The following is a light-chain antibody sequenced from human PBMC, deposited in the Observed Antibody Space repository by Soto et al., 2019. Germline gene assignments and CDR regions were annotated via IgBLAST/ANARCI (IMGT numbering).Light chain of an antibody. CDR3: QQSYR. CDR2: AAS. Sequence: DIQMTQSPSSLSASVGDRVTITCRASQNFSSYLNWYQHKPGKAPKVLIYAASSLQSGVPSRFSGSGSGTDFTLTINSLQPEDFATYYCQQSYRFGGGTKVEIK. J-gene: IGKJ4*01. CDR1: QNFSSY. V-gene: IGKV1-39*01.